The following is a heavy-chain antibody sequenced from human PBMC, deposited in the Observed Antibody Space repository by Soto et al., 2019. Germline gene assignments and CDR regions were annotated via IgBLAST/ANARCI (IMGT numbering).Heavy chain of an antibody. Sequence: SVKVSCKASGGTFSSYAISWVRQAPGQGLGWMGGIIPIFGTANYAQKFQGRVTITADKSTSTAYMELSSLRSEDTAVYYCAGEFIDILTGNGGYYYYGMDVWGQGTTVTVSS. V-gene: IGHV1-69*06. CDR1: GGTFSSYA. CDR3: AGEFIDILTGNGGYYYYGMDV. J-gene: IGHJ6*02. CDR2: IIPIFGTA. D-gene: IGHD3-9*01.